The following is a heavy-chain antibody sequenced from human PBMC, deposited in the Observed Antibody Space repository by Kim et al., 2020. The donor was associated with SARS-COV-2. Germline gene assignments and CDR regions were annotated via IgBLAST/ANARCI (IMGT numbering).Heavy chain of an antibody. V-gene: IGHV1-46*01. D-gene: IGHD2-2*01. Sequence: QKFQGRVTMTRDTSTSTVYMELSSLRSEDTAVYYCASSLVVPALLTLPDYWGQGTLVTVSS. CDR3: ASSLVVPALLTLPDY. J-gene: IGHJ4*02.